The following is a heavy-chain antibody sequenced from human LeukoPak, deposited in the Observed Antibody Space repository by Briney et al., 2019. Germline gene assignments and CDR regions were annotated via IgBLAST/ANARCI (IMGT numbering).Heavy chain of an antibody. CDR1: GFTFSSYA. V-gene: IGHV3-64*01. Sequence: PGGSLRLSCAASGFTFSSYAMHWVRQAPGKGLEYVSAISSNGGNTYYANSVKGRFTISRDNSKNTLYLQMGSLRAEDMAVYYCARVKYSSGSLIYYYYYMDVWGKGTTVTISS. D-gene: IGHD3-10*01. CDR3: ARVKYSSGSLIYYYYYMDV. CDR2: ISSNGGNT. J-gene: IGHJ6*03.